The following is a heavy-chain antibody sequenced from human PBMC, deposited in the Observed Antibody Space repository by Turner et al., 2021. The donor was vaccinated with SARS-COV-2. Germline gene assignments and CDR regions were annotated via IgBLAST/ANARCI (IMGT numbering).Heavy chain of an antibody. CDR1: GFNFRDHY. V-gene: IGHV3-72*01. D-gene: IGHD3-16*01. CDR3: ARDGGGSADDAFDI. Sequence: ELQLVESGGCLVQAGGSLSLSFTASGFNFRDHYMDWVRQAPGKGLEWVGRIRTARTGYTTEYAASVKGRFTFSRDDSSNSLYSQMNGLTTEDTAVYYCARDGGGSADDAFDIWGQGTMVTVSS. J-gene: IGHJ3*02. CDR2: IRTARTGYTT.